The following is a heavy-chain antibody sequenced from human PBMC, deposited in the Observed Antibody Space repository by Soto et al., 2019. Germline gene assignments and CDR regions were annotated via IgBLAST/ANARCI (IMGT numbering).Heavy chain of an antibody. Sequence: QVQLVQSGAEVKKPGSSVKVSCKASGGTFSSYAISWVRQAPGQGLEWMGGIIPIFGTANYAQKFQRRVTITADESTSTAYMELSSLRSEDTAVYYWARTTVTTVTEGYYFDYWGQGTLVTVSS. J-gene: IGHJ4*02. D-gene: IGHD4-17*01. CDR2: IIPIFGTA. CDR1: GGTFSSYA. V-gene: IGHV1-69*01. CDR3: ARTTVTTVTEGYYFDY.